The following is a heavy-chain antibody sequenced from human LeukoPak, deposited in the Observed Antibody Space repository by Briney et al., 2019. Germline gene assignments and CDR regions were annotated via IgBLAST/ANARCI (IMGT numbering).Heavy chain of an antibody. CDR3: ASGDSSGWYFDP. CDR2: VDGSGSTE. J-gene: IGHJ4*02. Sequence: GGSLRLFCGASGFTFSSFEMNWVRQAPGKGLEWISYVDGSGSTEYYADSVKGRFTISRDNAKNPVSLQMNSLRDEDTAVYYCASGDSSGWYFDPWGQGTLVSVSS. V-gene: IGHV3-48*03. CDR1: GFTFSSFE. D-gene: IGHD6-19*01.